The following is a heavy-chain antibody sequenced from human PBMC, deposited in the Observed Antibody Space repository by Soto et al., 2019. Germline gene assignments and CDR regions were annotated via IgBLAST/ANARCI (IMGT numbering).Heavy chain of an antibody. CDR2: ISYDGSNK. D-gene: IGHD2-8*01. CDR1: GFTFSSYG. V-gene: IGHV3-30*18. J-gene: IGHJ6*02. CDR3: AKAVLTGYYYYYGMDV. Sequence: GGSLRLSCAASGFTFSSYGMHWVRQAPGKGLEWVAVISYDGSNKYYADSVKGRFTISRDNSKNTLYLQMNSLRAEDTAVYYCAKAVLTGYYYYYGMDVWGQGTTVTV.